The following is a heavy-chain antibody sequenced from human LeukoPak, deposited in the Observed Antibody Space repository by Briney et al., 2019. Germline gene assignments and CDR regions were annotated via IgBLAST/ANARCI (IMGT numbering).Heavy chain of an antibody. Sequence: PSETLSLTCTVSGRSISSYYWSWIRQPPGKGLEWIGYIYYSGSTNYNPSLKSRVTISVDTSKNQFSLKLSSVTAADTAVYYCARLRDWFDPWGQGTLVTVSS. CDR3: ARLRDWFDP. V-gene: IGHV4-59*01. CDR2: IYYSGST. CDR1: GRSISSYY. J-gene: IGHJ5*02.